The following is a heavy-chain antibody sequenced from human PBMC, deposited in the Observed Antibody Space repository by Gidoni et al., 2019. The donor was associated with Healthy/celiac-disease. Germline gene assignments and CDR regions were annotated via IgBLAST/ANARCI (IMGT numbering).Heavy chain of an antibody. CDR3: ARGSLWSGPMENNYYYYYGMDV. V-gene: IGHV1-2*02. CDR2: INPNSGGT. Sequence: QVQLVQSGAEVKKPGASVKVSCKASGDTITCHYLHWVRQAPGQGLEWMGWINPNSGGTNDAQKFQGRITMTRDTSISTAYMELSRLRSDDTAVYYCARGSLWSGPMENNYYYYYGMDVWGQGTTVTVSS. CDR1: GDTITCHY. J-gene: IGHJ6*02. D-gene: IGHD3-3*01.